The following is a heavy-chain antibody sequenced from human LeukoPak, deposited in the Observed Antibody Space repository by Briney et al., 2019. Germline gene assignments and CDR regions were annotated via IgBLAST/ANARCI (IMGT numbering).Heavy chain of an antibody. Sequence: GASVKVSCKASGYTFTSYAMHWVRQAPGQRLEWMGWIYAGNGNTKYSQKFQGRVTITRDTSASTAYMELSSLRSEDTAVYYCARGVGGRNYYYGMDVWGKGTTVTVSS. D-gene: IGHD1-26*01. J-gene: IGHJ6*04. CDR1: GYTFTSYA. CDR3: ARGVGGRNYYYGMDV. V-gene: IGHV1-3*01. CDR2: IYAGNGNT.